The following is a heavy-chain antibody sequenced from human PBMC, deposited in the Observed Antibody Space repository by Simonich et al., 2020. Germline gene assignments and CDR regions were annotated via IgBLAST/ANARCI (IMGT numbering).Heavy chain of an antibody. J-gene: IGHJ4*02. CDR1: GYTFTSYD. CDR3: ARGLGGMSRGYVDY. CDR2: MNPNSGNT. V-gene: IGHV1-8*03. D-gene: IGHD2-15*01. Sequence: QVQLVQSGAEVKKPGASVKVSCKASGYTFTSYDINWGRQAHGQGLEWMGWMNPNSGNTGYAQKFQGRVTITRNTSIRTAYMKLSSVRSEDTAVYYCARGLGGMSRGYVDYWGQGTLVTVSS.